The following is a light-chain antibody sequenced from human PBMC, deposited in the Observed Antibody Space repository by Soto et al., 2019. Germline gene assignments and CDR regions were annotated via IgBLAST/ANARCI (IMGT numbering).Light chain of an antibody. V-gene: IGKV1-12*01. CDR3: QQANSFPFT. J-gene: IGKJ4*01. CDR2: AAS. Sequence: DIQMTQSPSSVSASVGDRVTITCRASQHISSWLAWYQQKQGKAPQLLIYAASRLESGVPSRFSGSGSGTEFTLTISSLQPEDFATYYCQQANSFPFTFGGGTKVEIQ. CDR1: QHISSW.